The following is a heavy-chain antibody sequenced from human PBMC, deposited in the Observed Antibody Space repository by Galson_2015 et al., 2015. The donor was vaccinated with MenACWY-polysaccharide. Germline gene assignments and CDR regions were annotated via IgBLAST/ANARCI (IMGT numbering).Heavy chain of an antibody. CDR3: VRPSRMGPSRAFDI. CDR1: GGSFSGYY. J-gene: IGHJ6*02. Sequence: SETLSLTCAVYGGSFSGYYGGWIRQPPGKGLEWIGEINHSGSTNYNPSLKSRVTISVDTAKNQFSLKLSSVTAADTAMYYCVRPSRMGPSRAFDIWGQGTTVTVSS. D-gene: IGHD2-2*01. V-gene: IGHV4-34*01. CDR2: INHSGST.